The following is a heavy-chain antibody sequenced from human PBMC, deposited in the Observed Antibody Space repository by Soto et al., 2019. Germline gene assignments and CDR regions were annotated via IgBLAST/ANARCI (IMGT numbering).Heavy chain of an antibody. D-gene: IGHD3-9*01. CDR3: ARDVGLDSDDFFAY. J-gene: IGHJ4*02. Sequence: GVSLRLCCTASGFTFTSYGMGGISQAPGKGLQWVSTIRGDGRQTHHTDSVKGRFSISRDNSKNTGYLQMDSLRAEDTAMYFCARDVGLDSDDFFAYWGQGTQVTVSS. CDR1: GFTFTSYG. CDR2: IRGDGRQT. V-gene: IGHV3-23*01.